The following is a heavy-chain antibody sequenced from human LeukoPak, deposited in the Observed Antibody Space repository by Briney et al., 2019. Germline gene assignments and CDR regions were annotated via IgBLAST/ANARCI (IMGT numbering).Heavy chain of an antibody. V-gene: IGHV1-2*02. CDR1: GYTFTGYY. Sequence: ASVKVSCKASGYTFTGYYMHWVRQAPGQGLEWMGWINPNSGDTNYAQKFQGRVTMTRDTSISTAYMELSRLRSDDTDVYYCAREGYCSGGSCEFDYWGQGTLVTVSS. CDR3: AREGYCSGGSCEFDY. J-gene: IGHJ4*02. D-gene: IGHD2-15*01. CDR2: INPNSGDT.